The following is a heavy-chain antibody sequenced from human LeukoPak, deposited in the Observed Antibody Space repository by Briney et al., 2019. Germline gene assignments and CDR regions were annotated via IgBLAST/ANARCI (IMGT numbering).Heavy chain of an antibody. CDR2: MSFDGSNK. CDR1: GFTFSSYG. V-gene: IGHV3-30*18. Sequence: GGSLRLSCAASGFTFSSYGMHWVRQAPGKGLEWVAVMSFDGSNKYYADSVKGRFTISRDNSKNTLYLQMNSLRAEDTAVYYCAKDRIAAAEDYFDYWGQGTLVTVSS. J-gene: IGHJ4*02. D-gene: IGHD6-13*01. CDR3: AKDRIAAAEDYFDY.